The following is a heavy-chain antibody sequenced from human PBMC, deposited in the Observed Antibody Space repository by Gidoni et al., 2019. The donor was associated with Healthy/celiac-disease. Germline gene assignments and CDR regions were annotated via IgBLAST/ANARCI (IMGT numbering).Heavy chain of an antibody. CDR2: TYYRSKWYN. J-gene: IGHJ2*01. D-gene: IGHD3-22*01. CDR3: ARDQPPYYYDSSGYPYWYFDL. V-gene: IGHV6-1*01. CDR1: GDSVFSNSAA. Sequence: QVQLQQSGPGLVKHSQTLSLTCAISGDSVFSNSAAWQWIRQSPSRGLEWLGRTYYRSKWYNDYAVSVKSRITINPDTSKNQFSLQLNSVTPEDTAVYYCARDQPPYYYDSSGYPYWYFDLWGRGTLVTVSS.